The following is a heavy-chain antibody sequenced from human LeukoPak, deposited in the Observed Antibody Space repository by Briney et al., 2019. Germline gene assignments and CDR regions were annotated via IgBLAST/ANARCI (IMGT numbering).Heavy chain of an antibody. V-gene: IGHV3-23*01. CDR2: LSSTGTT. CDR1: GISFSSFG. D-gene: IGHD4-17*01. CDR3: ARANGDYEGGNWFDP. Sequence: PGGSLRLSCAASGISFSSFGMSWVRQTPEKGLEWVSTLSSTGTTFYAGSVKGRFTISRANSENTLYLQMDSLTAEDTAVYYCARANGDYEGGNWFDPWGQGTLVTVSS. J-gene: IGHJ5*02.